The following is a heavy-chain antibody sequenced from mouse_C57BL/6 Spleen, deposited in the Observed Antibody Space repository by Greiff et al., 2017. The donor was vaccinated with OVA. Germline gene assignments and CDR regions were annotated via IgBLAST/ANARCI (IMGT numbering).Heavy chain of an antibody. CDR2: IYPGDGDT. V-gene: IGHV1-82*01. Sequence: QVQLKQSGPELVKPGASVKISCKASGYAFSSSWMNWVKQRPGKGLEWIGRIYPGDGDTNYNGKFKGKATLTADKSSSTAYMQLSSLTSEDSAVYFCARRRDYSNYGAAMDYWGQGTSVTVSS. J-gene: IGHJ4*01. CDR3: ARRRDYSNYGAAMDY. CDR1: GYAFSSSW. D-gene: IGHD2-5*01.